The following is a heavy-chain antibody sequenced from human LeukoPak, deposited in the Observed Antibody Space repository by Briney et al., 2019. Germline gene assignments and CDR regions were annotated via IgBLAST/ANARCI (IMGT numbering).Heavy chain of an antibody. J-gene: IGHJ4*02. CDR3: ARDPGDYDSSGYPPV. CDR1: GGTLTSYA. V-gene: IGHV1-69*04. CDR2: IIPILGIA. D-gene: IGHD3-22*01. Sequence: GSSLKASCKPSGGTLTSYAISWVRQAPGHGREWRGRIIPILGIANYAQKFQGRVTITADKSTSTAYMELSSLRSEDTAVYYCARDPGDYDSSGYPPVWGQGTLVTVSS.